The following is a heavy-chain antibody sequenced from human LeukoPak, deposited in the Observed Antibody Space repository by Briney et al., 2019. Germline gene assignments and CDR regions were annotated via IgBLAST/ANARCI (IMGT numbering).Heavy chain of an antibody. CDR1: GYTFTSYY. J-gene: IGHJ4*02. CDR3: ARDAGSYGNDY. Sequence: GAPVKVSCKASGYTFTSYYMHWVRQAPGQGLEWMGIINPSGGSTSYAQKFQGRATMTRDTSTSTVYMELSSLRSEDTAVYYCARDAGSYGNDYWGQGTLVTVSS. CDR2: INPSGGST. D-gene: IGHD3-10*01. V-gene: IGHV1-46*01.